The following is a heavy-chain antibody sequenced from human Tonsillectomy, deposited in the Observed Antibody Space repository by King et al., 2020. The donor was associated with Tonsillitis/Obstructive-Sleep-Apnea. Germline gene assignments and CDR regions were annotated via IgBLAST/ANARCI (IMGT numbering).Heavy chain of an antibody. Sequence: VQLVESGGGVVQPGRSLRLSCAASGFTFSSYGMHWVRQAPGKGLEWVAVIWYDGSNKYYADSVKGRFTISRDNSKNTLYLQMNSLRAEDTAVYYCARDTVGPEPAAMQDWGQGTLVTVSS. CDR2: IWYDGSNK. J-gene: IGHJ4*02. V-gene: IGHV3-33*01. CDR3: ARDTVGPEPAAMQD. CDR1: GFTFSSYG. D-gene: IGHD2-2*01.